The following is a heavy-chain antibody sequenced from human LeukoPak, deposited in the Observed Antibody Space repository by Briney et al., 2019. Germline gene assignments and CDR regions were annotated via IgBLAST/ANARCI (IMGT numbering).Heavy chain of an antibody. CDR2: MNQDGSEK. Sequence: GGSLRLSCAASGFTFSDSWMSWVRQAPGKGLERVANMNQDGSEKDYVDSVKGRFTISRDNARNSLYLQMGSLRAEDTAVYYCATYTHWVAGDVWGQGTTVTASS. V-gene: IGHV3-7*01. D-gene: IGHD3-16*01. CDR1: GFTFSDSW. CDR3: ATYTHWVAGDV. J-gene: IGHJ6*02.